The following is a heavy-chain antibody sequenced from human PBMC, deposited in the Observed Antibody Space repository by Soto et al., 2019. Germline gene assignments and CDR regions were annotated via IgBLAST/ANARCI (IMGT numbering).Heavy chain of an antibody. J-gene: IGHJ4*02. CDR1: GFTFSDYA. Sequence: QVQLVESGGGVVQPGRSLRLSCSASGFTFSDYALHWVRQAPGKGLEWVAVISDDGINKYIADSVKGRFIISRDNSKNTAFLQMSSLGLEDTAIYYCARRLTASVTAMGYWGQGTLVTVSS. D-gene: IGHD2-21*02. V-gene: IGHV3-30-3*01. CDR2: ISDDGINK. CDR3: ARRLTASVTAMGY.